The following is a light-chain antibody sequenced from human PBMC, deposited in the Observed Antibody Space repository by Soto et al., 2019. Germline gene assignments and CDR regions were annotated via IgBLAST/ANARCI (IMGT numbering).Light chain of an antibody. CDR3: CSYAGSSTFV. CDR2: EVN. V-gene: IGLV2-23*02. Sequence: QSVLTQPASVTGSPGQSITISCTGTSSDIGSYNLVSWFQQHPGKAPKVMIYEVNKRPSGVSNRFSGSKSGNTTSMTISGLRAGDEADYYCCSYAGSSTFVFGTGTKVTVL. CDR1: SSDIGSYNL. J-gene: IGLJ1*01.